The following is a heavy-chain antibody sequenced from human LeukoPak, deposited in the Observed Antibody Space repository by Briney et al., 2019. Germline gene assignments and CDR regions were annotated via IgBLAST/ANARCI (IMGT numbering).Heavy chain of an antibody. D-gene: IGHD4/OR15-4a*01. V-gene: IGHV3-23*01. Sequence: PGGSLRPSCAASGFTFSSYAMSWVRQAPGKWLEWVSPISGSGSSTYYADSVKGRFTISRDNSKNTLYLQMNSLRAEDTAVYYCAKHGANYYYYYMDVWGKGTTVTVSS. CDR3: AKHGANYYYYYMDV. CDR1: GFTFSSYA. J-gene: IGHJ6*03. CDR2: ISGSGSST.